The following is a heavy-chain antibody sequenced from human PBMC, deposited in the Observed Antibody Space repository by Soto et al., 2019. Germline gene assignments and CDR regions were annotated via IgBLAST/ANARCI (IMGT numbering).Heavy chain of an antibody. CDR3: AHPRGYGVFDAYDI. V-gene: IGHV3-23*01. Sequence: GGSLRLSCAASGFTFSTYAMSWVRQAPGKGLEWVSAISASGDSTYSADSVKGRFTISRDNSMNALYLQMSSLRIEDTAVYYCAHPRGYGVFDAYDIWGQGTMVTVSS. D-gene: IGHD1-1*01. CDR1: GFTFSTYA. CDR2: ISASGDST. J-gene: IGHJ3*02.